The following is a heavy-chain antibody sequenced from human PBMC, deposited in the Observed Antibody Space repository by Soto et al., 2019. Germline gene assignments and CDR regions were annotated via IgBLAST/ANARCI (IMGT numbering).Heavy chain of an antibody. V-gene: IGHV3-23*01. Sequence: EVQLLESGGGLVQPGGSLRLSCTTSGFTFRTTGMLWLRQPPGKGLERVSAIGPDPSNTKYTDSVKDRFSISRDNSKNTVFLQMASLGAEDTALYYSTTARHCSSDACPAAEWGQGTLSTVSS. J-gene: IGHJ4*02. CDR1: GFTFRTTG. D-gene: IGHD2-2*01. CDR2: IGPDPSNT. CDR3: TTARHCSSDACPAAE.